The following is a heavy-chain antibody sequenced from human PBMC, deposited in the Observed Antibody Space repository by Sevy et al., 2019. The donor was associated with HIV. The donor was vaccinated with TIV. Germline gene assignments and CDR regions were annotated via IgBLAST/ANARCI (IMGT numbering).Heavy chain of an antibody. CDR1: GGSFSGYY. V-gene: IGHV4-34*01. D-gene: IGHD2-2*01. CDR2: INHSGST. Sequence: SETLSLTCAVYGGSFSGYYWSWIRQPPGKGLEWIGEINHSGSTNYNPSLKSRVTISVDTSKNQFSLKLSSVTAADTALYYCARHCSGTSCSHAFDIWGQGTMVTVPS. J-gene: IGHJ3*02. CDR3: ARHCSGTSCSHAFDI.